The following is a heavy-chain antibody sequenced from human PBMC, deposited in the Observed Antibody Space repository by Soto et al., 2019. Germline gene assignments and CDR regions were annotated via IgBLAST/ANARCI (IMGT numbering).Heavy chain of an antibody. Sequence: EVQLVESGGGLVQPGGSLRLSCAASGFTFSSYAMHWVRQAPGKGLEYVSAISSNGGSTYYANSVKGRFTISRDNSKNTLYLQMGSLRAEDMAVYYCAGGPGYYFDDWGQGTLVTVSS. CDR3: AGGPGYYFDD. J-gene: IGHJ4*02. V-gene: IGHV3-64*01. CDR1: GFTFSSYA. CDR2: ISSNGGST.